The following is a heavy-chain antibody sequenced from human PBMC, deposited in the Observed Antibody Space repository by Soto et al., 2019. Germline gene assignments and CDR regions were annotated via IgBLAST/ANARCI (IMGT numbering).Heavy chain of an antibody. J-gene: IGHJ4*02. V-gene: IGHV5-51*01. CDR1: EYRFTSYW. CDR2: IYPGDSDT. Sequence: GESLKISCKGFEYRFTSYWIGWVRQMPGKGLEWMGIIYPGDSDTRYSPSFQGQVTISADKSISTAYLQWSSLKASDTAMYYCARRAYYYDSSGYYSGYFDYWGQGTLVTVSS. CDR3: ARRAYYYDSSGYYSGYFDY. D-gene: IGHD3-22*01.